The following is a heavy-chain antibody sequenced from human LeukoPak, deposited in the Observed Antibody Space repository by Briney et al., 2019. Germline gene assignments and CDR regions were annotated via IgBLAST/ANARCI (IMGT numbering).Heavy chain of an antibody. CDR3: ARGDLGYCSGGSCYWFDP. V-gene: IGHV4-4*07. CDR1: GGSISSYY. D-gene: IGHD2-15*01. Sequence: SETLSLTCTVSGGSISSYYWSWIRQPAGKGLEWIGRIYTSGSTNYNPSLKSRVTMSVDTSKNQFSLKLSSVTAADTAVYYCARGDLGYCSGGSCYWFDPWGQGTLVTVSS. CDR2: IYTSGST. J-gene: IGHJ5*02.